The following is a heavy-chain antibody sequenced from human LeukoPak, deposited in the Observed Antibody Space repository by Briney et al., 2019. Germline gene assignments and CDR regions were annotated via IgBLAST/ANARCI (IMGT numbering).Heavy chain of an antibody. CDR2: IWYDGSNK. CDR3: AKDLYGILTGYLDY. J-gene: IGHJ4*02. D-gene: IGHD3-9*01. V-gene: IGHV3-33*06. CDR1: GFWFRTYG. Sequence: PGGSLRLSCAASGFWFRTYGMHWVRQAPGKGLEWVAAIWYDGSNKYYADSVKGRFTISRDNSTNTLYLQINSLRAEDTAVYYCAKDLYGILTGYLDYWGQGTLVTVSS.